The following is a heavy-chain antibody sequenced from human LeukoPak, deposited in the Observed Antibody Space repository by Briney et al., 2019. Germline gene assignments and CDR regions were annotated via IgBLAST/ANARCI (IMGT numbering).Heavy chain of an antibody. V-gene: IGHV6-1*01. D-gene: IGHD1-26*01. Sequence: SQTLSLTCTISGDSISTNSIPWNWIRQSPSRGLEWLGRTYYRSKWYNDYAVSVKSRITINPDASKNQFSLHLNSVTPEDTAVYYRAREVGPFDYWGQGTLVTVSS. CDR3: AREVGPFDY. J-gene: IGHJ4*02. CDR1: GDSISTNSIP. CDR2: TYYRSKWYN.